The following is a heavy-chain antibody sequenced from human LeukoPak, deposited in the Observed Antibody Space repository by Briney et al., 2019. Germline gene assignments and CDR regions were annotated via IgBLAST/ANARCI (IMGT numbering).Heavy chain of an antibody. V-gene: IGHV3-21*05. CDR1: GFTFSSYA. Sequence: GGSLRLSCEASGFTFSSYAMSWVRQAPGKGLECLSYISGSGTDINYADSVRGRFTISRDNAKNLLYLQMNDLRLEDTAVYYCARTARHLDYWGQGTLVTVSS. J-gene: IGHJ4*02. CDR2: ISGSGTDI. D-gene: IGHD5-18*01. CDR3: ARTARHLDY.